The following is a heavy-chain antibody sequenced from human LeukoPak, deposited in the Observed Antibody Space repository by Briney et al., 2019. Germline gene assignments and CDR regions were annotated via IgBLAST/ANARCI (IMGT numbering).Heavy chain of an antibody. CDR1: GGSIRSGDHH. V-gene: IGHV4-39*07. D-gene: IGHD2-15*01. J-gene: IGHJ6*03. CDR3: ARELGGYPFFIDV. Sequence: SETLSLTCSVSGGSIRSGDHHWAWVRQPPGKGLEFIGSLDESGRPYYNRPLKSRVSISGDTSGKQFSLNLTSVTAADTAVYFCARELGGYPFFIDVWGRGTTVIVSS. CDR2: LDESGRP.